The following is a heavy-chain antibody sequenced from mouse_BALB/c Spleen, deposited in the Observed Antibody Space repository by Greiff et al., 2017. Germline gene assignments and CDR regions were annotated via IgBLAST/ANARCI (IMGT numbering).Heavy chain of an antibody. CDR1: GYTFTSYV. Sequence: ESGPELVKPGASVKMSCKASGYTFTSYVMHWVKQKPGQGLEWIGYINPYNDGTKYNEKFKGKATLTSDKSSSTAYMELSSLTSEDSAVYYCATTATSNYYAMDYWGQGTSVTVSS. J-gene: IGHJ4*01. CDR3: ATTATSNYYAMDY. V-gene: IGHV1-14*01. CDR2: INPYNDGT. D-gene: IGHD1-2*01.